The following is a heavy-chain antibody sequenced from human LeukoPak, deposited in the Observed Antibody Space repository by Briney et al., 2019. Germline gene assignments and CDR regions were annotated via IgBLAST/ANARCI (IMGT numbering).Heavy chain of an antibody. CDR1: GFTFSSYA. CDR2: ISYDGSNK. V-gene: IGHV3-30*04. D-gene: IGHD1-26*01. Sequence: GGSLRLSCAASGFTFSSYAMHWVRQAPGKGLEWVALISYDGSNKYYADSVKGRFTISRDNSKDTLYLQMNSLRAEDTAVYYCARFYANEWELPHWGQGTLVTVSS. J-gene: IGHJ4*02. CDR3: ARFYANEWELPH.